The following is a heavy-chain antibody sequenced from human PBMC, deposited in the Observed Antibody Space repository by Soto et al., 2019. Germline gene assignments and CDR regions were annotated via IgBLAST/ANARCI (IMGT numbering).Heavy chain of an antibody. J-gene: IGHJ4*02. CDR2: INQDGSES. CDR1: GHAFSTYW. V-gene: IGHV3-7*01. Sequence: GGSLRLSCVVSGHAFSTYWMSWVRQAPGKGLEWVANINQDGSESYYVDSVKGRFTISRDNAKNSLYLQMTSLRADDTAVYYCARPARECNRPGCANWGQGTLVSVSS. D-gene: IGHD2-2*01. CDR3: ARPARECNRPGCAN.